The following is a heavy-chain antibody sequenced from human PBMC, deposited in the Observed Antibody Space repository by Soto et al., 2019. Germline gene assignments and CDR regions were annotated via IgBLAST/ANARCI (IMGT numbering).Heavy chain of an antibody. Sequence: EVQLVESGGGLVKPGGSLRLSCAASGFTFSSYSMNWVRQAPGKGLEWVSSISSSSSYIYYADSVKGRFTISRDNGKNSLYLQMNSPRAEDTAVYYCARGRGAAGTDSVQYYGMEVWGQGTTVTVSS. CDR2: ISSSSSYI. CDR3: ARGRGAAGTDSVQYYGMEV. J-gene: IGHJ6*02. CDR1: GFTFSSYS. D-gene: IGHD6-13*01. V-gene: IGHV3-21*01.